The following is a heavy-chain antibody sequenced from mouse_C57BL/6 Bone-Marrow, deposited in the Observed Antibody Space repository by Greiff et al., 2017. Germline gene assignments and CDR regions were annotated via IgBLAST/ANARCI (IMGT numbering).Heavy chain of an antibody. CDR1: GFTFSDYG. V-gene: IGHV5-17*01. CDR3: ARGWLPAWFAY. Sequence: EVKLEESGAGLVKPGGSLKLSCAASGFTFSDYGMHWVRQAPEKGLEWVAYISSGSSTIYYADTVKGRFTISRDNAKNTLFMQMPSLRSEDTAMYYCARGWLPAWFAYWGQGTLVTVSA. J-gene: IGHJ3*01. D-gene: IGHD2-2*01. CDR2: ISSGSSTI.